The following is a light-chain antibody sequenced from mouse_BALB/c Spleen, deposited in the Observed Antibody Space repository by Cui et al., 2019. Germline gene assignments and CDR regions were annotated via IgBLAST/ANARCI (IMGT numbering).Light chain of an antibody. J-gene: IGKJ2*01. CDR1: QTIGTW. CDR2: AAT. V-gene: IGKV12-98*01. CDR3: QQLYSTPYT. Sequence: DIQMTQSPASQYASLGESVTITCLASQTIGTWLAWYQQKPGKSPQLLIYAATSLADGVPSRFSGSGSGTKFSFKISSLQSEYFVIYYCQQLYSTPYTFGGGTKLEIK.